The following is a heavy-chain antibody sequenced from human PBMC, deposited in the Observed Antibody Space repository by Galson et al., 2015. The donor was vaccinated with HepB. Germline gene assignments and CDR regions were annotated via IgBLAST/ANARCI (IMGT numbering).Heavy chain of an antibody. V-gene: IGHV1-46*01. CDR3: ARGGPGYCSSTSCYSGSDYMDV. CDR1: GYTFTSCY. Sequence: SVKVSCKASGYTFTSCYMHWVRQAPGQGLEWMGIINPSGGSTSYAQKFQGRVTMTRDTSTSTVYMELSSLRSEDTAVYYCARGGPGYCSSTSCYSGSDYMDVWGKGTTVTVSS. D-gene: IGHD2-2*01. CDR2: INPSGGST. J-gene: IGHJ6*03.